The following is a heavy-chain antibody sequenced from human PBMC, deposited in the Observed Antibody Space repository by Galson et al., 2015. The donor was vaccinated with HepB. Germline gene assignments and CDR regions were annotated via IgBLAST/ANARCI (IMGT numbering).Heavy chain of an antibody. CDR1: GYIFNTFG. V-gene: IGHV1-18*01. D-gene: IGHD2-2*01. Sequence: SVKVSCKASGYIFNTFGLSWVRQAPGQGPEWVGWISPYIGNTHYAQKFQGRVTMTTDTSTNMAYMELRRLKSDDTAIYFCARDDAGALDIWGQGTVVIVS. CDR3: ARDDAGALDI. CDR2: ISPYIGNT. J-gene: IGHJ3*02.